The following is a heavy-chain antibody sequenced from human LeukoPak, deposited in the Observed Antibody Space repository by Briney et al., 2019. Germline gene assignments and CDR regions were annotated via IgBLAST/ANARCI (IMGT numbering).Heavy chain of an antibody. CDR1: GFTFSSYG. D-gene: IGHD2-2*01. Sequence: PGGSLRLSCAASGFTFSSYGMHWVRQAPGKGLEWVAVISYDGSNKYYADSVKGRFTISRDNSKNSLYLQMNSLRAEDTAVYYCARDLGYCSSTSCYYYYGMDVWGQGTTVTVSS. CDR2: ISYDGSNK. V-gene: IGHV3-30*03. CDR3: ARDLGYCSSTSCYYYYGMDV. J-gene: IGHJ6*02.